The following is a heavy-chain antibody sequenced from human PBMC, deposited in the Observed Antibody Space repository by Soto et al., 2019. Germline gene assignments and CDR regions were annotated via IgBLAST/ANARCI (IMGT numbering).Heavy chain of an antibody. J-gene: IGHJ6*02. Sequence: GASVKVSCKASGYTFTSYGISWVRQAPGQGLEWMGWISAYNGNTNYAQKLQGRVTMTTDTSTSTAYMELSSLRSEDTAVYYCARDNGLLGEGYYYYGMDVWGQGTTVTVSS. V-gene: IGHV1-18*01. CDR2: ISAYNGNT. CDR3: ARDNGLLGEGYYYYGMDV. CDR1: GYTFTSYG. D-gene: IGHD2-8*01.